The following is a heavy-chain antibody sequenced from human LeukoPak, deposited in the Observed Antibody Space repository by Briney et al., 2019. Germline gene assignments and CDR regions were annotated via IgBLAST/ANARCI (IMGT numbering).Heavy chain of an antibody. Sequence: SQTLSLTCAVSGASISSGDYSWSWIRQPPGQGLEWIGYIYHSGSTYYNPSLKNRVTISVDKSKNQFSLNLRSVTAADTAVYYCARDSGWHSDSWGQGTLVTVSS. CDR2: IYHSGST. V-gene: IGHV4-30-2*01. CDR1: GASISSGDYS. J-gene: IGHJ5*01. D-gene: IGHD6-19*01. CDR3: ARDSGWHSDS.